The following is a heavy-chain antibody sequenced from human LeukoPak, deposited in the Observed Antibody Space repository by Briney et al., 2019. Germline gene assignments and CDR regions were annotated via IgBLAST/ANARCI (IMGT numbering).Heavy chain of an antibody. J-gene: IGHJ4*02. D-gene: IGHD3-10*01. CDR2: ISSDGSNT. CDR1: GFTFTDYA. V-gene: IGHV3-74*01. CDR3: VLLSLTPG. Sequence: GGTLRLSCAASGFTFTDYAMTWVRQAPGKGLVWVSRISSDGSNTNYADSVKGRFTISRDNAKNTLYLQMNSLRPEDTAVYYCVLLSLTPGWGQGTLVTVSS.